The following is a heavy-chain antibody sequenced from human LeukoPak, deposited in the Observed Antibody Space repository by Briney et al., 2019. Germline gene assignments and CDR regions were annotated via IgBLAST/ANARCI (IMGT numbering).Heavy chain of an antibody. D-gene: IGHD6-13*01. Sequence: HPGRSLRLSCAASGFTFSSYAMHWVRRAPGKGLEWVAVISYDGSNKYYADSVKGRFTISRDNSKSTLYLQMNSLRAEDTAVYYCARAGLIAAAGTGDDYWGQGTLVTVSS. V-gene: IGHV3-30-3*01. CDR1: GFTFSSYA. CDR2: ISYDGSNK. CDR3: ARAGLIAAAGTGDDY. J-gene: IGHJ4*02.